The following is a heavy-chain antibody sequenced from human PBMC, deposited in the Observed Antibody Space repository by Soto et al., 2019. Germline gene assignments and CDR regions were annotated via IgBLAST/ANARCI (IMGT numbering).Heavy chain of an antibody. CDR3: ARVGRVSNGGYLDY. Sequence: SETLSLTCTVSGGSISSGTFYWSWFRQHPGKGLEWIGYIYYTGNTYYNPSLKSRLTISVDTSKNQFSLTLSSVTAADTAVYYCARVGRVSNGGYLDYWGQGTLVTVSS. CDR1: GGSISSGTFY. J-gene: IGHJ4*02. CDR2: IYYTGNT. V-gene: IGHV4-31*03. D-gene: IGHD3-22*01.